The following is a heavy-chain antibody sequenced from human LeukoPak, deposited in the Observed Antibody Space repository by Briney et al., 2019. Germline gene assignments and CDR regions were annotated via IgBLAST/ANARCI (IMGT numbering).Heavy chain of an antibody. V-gene: IGHV1-18*01. J-gene: IGHJ4*02. CDR1: GYTFTSYG. CDR2: ISAYNGNT. CDR3: AREGYCSGGTCYSGSIDH. Sequence: GASVKVSCKASGYTFTSYGISWVRQAPGQGLEWMGWISAYNGNTNYAQKLQGRVTMTTDTITSTAYMELRSLRSDDTAVYYCAREGYCSGGTCYSGSIDHWGQGTLVTVSS. D-gene: IGHD2-15*01.